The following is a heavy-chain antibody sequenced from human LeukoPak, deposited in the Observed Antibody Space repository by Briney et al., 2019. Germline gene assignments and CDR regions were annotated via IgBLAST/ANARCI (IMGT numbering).Heavy chain of an antibody. V-gene: IGHV4-59*01. CDR3: ARAGESSSWTGGYYYYGMDV. J-gene: IGHJ6*04. Sequence: SETLSLTCAVSGGSISSYYWSWVRQPPGEGLEWIGYIYYSGSTNYNPSLKSRGTISVETSKNQFSLKLSSVTAADTAVYYCARAGESSSWTGGYYYYGMDVWGKGTTVTVSS. CDR1: GGSISSYY. CDR2: IYYSGST. D-gene: IGHD6-13*01.